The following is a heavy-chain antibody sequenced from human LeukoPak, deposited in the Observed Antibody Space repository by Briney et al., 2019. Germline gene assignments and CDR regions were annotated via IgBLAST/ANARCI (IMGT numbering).Heavy chain of an antibody. Sequence: SQTLSLTCAVSGGSISSGGYSWSWIRQPPGKGLEWIGYIYHSGSTYYNPSLKSRVTISVDTSKNQFSLKLSSVTAADTAVYYCARADDSSGYALHWGQGTLVTVSS. D-gene: IGHD3-22*01. CDR2: IYHSGST. CDR1: GGSISSGGYS. J-gene: IGHJ4*02. V-gene: IGHV4-30-2*01. CDR3: ARADDSSGYALH.